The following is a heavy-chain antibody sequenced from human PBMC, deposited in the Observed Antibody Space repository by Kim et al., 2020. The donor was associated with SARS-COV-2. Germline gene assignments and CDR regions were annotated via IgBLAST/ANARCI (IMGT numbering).Heavy chain of an antibody. CDR2: IRDDGTT. J-gene: IGHJ5*02. CDR1: GFTFSRNS. V-gene: IGHV3-23*01. Sequence: GGSLRLSCAASGFTFSRNSLSWFRQGPGKELEWVSVIRDDGTTYYADSVKGRFIISRDNSRNTAYLQMNIMRAEDTAVYYCAGHGGSSSWGLGTLVTVSS. CDR3: AGHGGSSS. D-gene: IGHD3-16*01.